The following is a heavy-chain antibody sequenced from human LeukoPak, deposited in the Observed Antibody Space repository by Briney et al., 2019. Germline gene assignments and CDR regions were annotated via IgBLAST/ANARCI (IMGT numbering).Heavy chain of an antibody. J-gene: IGHJ4*02. Sequence: WVRQAPGKGLEWIGSSSYYNPSLKTRVTISIDTSKNQFSLKLTSVTAADTAVYFCARVVRGVIVSGYYLDYWGQGTLVTVSS. V-gene: IGHV4-39*07. CDR3: ARVVRGVIVSGYYLDY. CDR2: SS. D-gene: IGHD3-10*01.